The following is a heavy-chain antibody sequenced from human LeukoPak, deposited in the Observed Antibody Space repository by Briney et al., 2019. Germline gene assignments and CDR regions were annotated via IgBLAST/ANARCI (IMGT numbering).Heavy chain of an antibody. D-gene: IGHD1-26*01. Sequence: GEPLNISAKCSVYIFTYYWIVLVRQMPEKRLELSWIIYPGDSDTRYSPSCQGQVTMSVDRSISTAYLQWSRLKASDTAIYYCARRRGSYDDAFDIWGQGTMVTVSP. J-gene: IGHJ3*02. V-gene: IGHV5-51*01. CDR1: VYIFTYYW. CDR3: ARRRGSYDDAFDI. CDR2: IYPGDSDT.